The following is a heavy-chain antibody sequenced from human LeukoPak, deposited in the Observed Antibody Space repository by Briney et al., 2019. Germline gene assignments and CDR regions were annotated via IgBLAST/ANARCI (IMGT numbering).Heavy chain of an antibody. CDR1: GGSISSSSYY. J-gene: IGHJ5*02. CDR3: ASYPDILDNWFDP. CDR2: INHSGST. Sequence: NASETLSLTCTVSGGSISSSSYYWGWIRQPPGKGLEWIGEINHSGSTNYNPSLKSRVTISVDTSKNQFSLKLSSVTAADTAVYYCASYPDILDNWFDPWGQGTLVTVSS. D-gene: IGHD2-15*01. V-gene: IGHV4-39*07.